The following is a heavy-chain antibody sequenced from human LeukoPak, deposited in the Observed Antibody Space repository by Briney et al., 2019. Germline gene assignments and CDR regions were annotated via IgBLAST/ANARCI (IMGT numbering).Heavy chain of an antibody. CDR2: IIPIFGTA. CDR1: GGTFSSYA. D-gene: IGHD1-26*01. V-gene: IGHV1-69*13. Sequence: GASVKVSCKASGGTFSSYAISWVRQAPGQGLEWMGGIIPIFGTANYAQKFQGRVTITADESTSTAYMELSSLRSEDTAVYYCALPSGSYRYYYYYMDVWGKGTTVTISS. J-gene: IGHJ6*03. CDR3: ALPSGSYRYYYYYMDV.